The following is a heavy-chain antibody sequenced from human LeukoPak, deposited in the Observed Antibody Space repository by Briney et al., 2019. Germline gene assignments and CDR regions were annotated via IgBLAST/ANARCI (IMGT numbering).Heavy chain of an antibody. V-gene: IGHV3-48*03. CDR2: ISSSGITM. J-gene: IGHJ3*02. CDR1: GFTFSSYA. D-gene: IGHD3-10*01. Sequence: PGGSLRLSCAASGFTFSSYAMSWVRQAPGKGLEWVSYISSSGITMYYADSVKGRFTISRDNAKKSLYLQMNSLRAEDTAVYYCARGSSGDAFDIWGQGTMVTVSS. CDR3: ARGSSGDAFDI.